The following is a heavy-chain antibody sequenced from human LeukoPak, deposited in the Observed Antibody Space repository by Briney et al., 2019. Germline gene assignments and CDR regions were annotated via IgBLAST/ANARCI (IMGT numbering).Heavy chain of an antibody. CDR3: ARGALRPYDFWSGYKYYFDY. V-gene: IGHV1-18*01. CDR2: ISAYNGNT. CDR1: GYTFTSYG. J-gene: IGHJ4*02. Sequence: ASVKVSCKASGYTFTSYGISWVRQAPGQGLEWMGWISAYNGNTNYAQKLQGRVTITTDTSTGTAYMELRSLRSDDTAVYYCARGALRPYDFWSGYKYYFDYWGQGTLVTVSS. D-gene: IGHD3-3*01.